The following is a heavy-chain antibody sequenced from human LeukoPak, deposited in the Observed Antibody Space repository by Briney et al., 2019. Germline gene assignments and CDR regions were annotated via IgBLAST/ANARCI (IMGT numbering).Heavy chain of an antibody. CDR1: GGSISSYY. V-gene: IGHV4-59*01. CDR2: IYYSGST. J-gene: IGHJ6*03. Sequence: ASETLSLTCTVSGGSISSYYWSWIRQTPGKGLEWIGYIYYSGSTNFNPSLKSRVTISVDTSKNQFSLKMGSVTAADTAVYFCARGGPPGYYYDYYMDVWGKGTTVTISS. CDR3: ARGGPPGYYYDYYMDV.